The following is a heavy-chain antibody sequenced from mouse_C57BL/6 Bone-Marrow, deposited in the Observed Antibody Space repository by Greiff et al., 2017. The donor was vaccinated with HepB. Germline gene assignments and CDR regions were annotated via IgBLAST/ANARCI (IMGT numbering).Heavy chain of an antibody. CDR1: GYTFTSYW. CDR2: IDPSDSYT. V-gene: IGHV1-69*01. J-gene: IGHJ2*01. CDR3: AREDYSNPFDY. Sequence: VQLQQPGAELVMPGASVKLSCKASGYTFTSYWMHWVKQRPGQGLEWIGEIDPSDSYTNYNQKFKGKSTLTVDKSSSTAYMQLSSLTYEDSAVYYCAREDYSNPFDYWGQGTTLTVSS. D-gene: IGHD2-5*01.